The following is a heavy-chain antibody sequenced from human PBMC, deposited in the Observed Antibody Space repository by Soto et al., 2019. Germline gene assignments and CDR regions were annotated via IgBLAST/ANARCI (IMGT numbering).Heavy chain of an antibody. Sequence: ASVKVSCKASGYTFTGYYMHWVRQAPGQGLEWMGWINPNSGGTNYAQKFQGWVTMTRDTSISTAYMELSRLRSDDTAVYYRARALPRRLSYYYGSGDAFDIWVQGTMVTVSS. V-gene: IGHV1-2*04. J-gene: IGHJ3*02. CDR1: GYTFTGYY. D-gene: IGHD3-10*01. CDR3: ARALPRRLSYYYGSGDAFDI. CDR2: INPNSGGT.